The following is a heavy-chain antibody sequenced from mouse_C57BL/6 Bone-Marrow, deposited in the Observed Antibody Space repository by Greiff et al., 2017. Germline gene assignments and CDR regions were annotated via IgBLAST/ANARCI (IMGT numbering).Heavy chain of an antibody. CDR2: IYPGGGYT. CDR1: GYTFTNYW. J-gene: IGHJ3*01. D-gene: IGHD2-5*01. V-gene: IGHV1-63*01. CDR3: LAYYSNYGFAY. Sequence: QVQLKESGAELVRPGTSVKMSCKASGYTFTNYWIGWAKQRPGHGLEWIGDIYPGGGYTNYNEKFKGKATLTADKSSSTAYMQFSSLTSEDSAIYYCLAYYSNYGFAYWGQGTLVTVSA.